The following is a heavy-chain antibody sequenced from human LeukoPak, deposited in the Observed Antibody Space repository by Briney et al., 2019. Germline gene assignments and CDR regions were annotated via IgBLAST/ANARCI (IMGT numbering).Heavy chain of an antibody. Sequence: GRSLRLSCAASGFTFSSYAMYWVRQAPGKGLEWVAYIRSDASNKYSADSVKGRFTISRDNSKDTLNLQMNSLRAEDTAVYYCTTGSGGPSPYFGYWGQGTLVTVSS. CDR1: GFTFSSYA. D-gene: IGHD3-10*01. CDR3: TTGSGGPSPYFGY. CDR2: IRSDASNK. V-gene: IGHV3-30*02. J-gene: IGHJ4*02.